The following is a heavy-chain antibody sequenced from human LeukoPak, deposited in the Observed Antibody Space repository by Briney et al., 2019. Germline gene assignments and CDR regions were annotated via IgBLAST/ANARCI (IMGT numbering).Heavy chain of an antibody. Sequence: SETLSLTCAVYGGSFSGYYWSWIRQPPGKGLEWIGEINHSGSTNYNPSLKSRVTISVDTSKNQFSLKLSSVTAADTAVYYCARGGYCSGGSCYPSVDYWGQGTLVTVPS. D-gene: IGHD2-15*01. J-gene: IGHJ4*02. V-gene: IGHV4-34*01. CDR3: ARGGYCSGGSCYPSVDY. CDR2: INHSGST. CDR1: GGSFSGYY.